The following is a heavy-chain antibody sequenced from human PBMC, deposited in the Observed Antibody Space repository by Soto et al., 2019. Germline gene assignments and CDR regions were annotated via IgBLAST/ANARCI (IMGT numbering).Heavy chain of an antibody. V-gene: IGHV3-21*01. D-gene: IGHD2-21*01. CDR3: ARDGGLFYYYYGMDV. Sequence: GGSLRLSCAASGFTFSSYSMNWVRQAPGKGLEWVSSISSSSSYIYYADSVKGRFTFSRDNAKNSLYLQMNSLRAEDTAVYYCARDGGLFYYYYGMDVWGQGTTVTVSS. J-gene: IGHJ6*02. CDR2: ISSSSSYI. CDR1: GFTFSSYS.